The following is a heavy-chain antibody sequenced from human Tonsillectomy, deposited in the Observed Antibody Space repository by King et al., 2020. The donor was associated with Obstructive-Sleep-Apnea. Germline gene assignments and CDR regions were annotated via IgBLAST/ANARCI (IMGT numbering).Heavy chain of an antibody. CDR3: ARDSGGSGYDSRPI. Sequence: EVQLVQSGGGLVQPGGSLRLSCAASGFTFSSYSMNWVRQAPGKGLEWVSYITSSSNTIYYADSVRGRFTISRDNAKNSLYLQMNSLRAEDTAVYYCARDSGGSGYDSRPIWGQGILGNGSS. V-gene: IGHV3-48*04. CDR2: ITSSSNTI. CDR1: GFTFSSYS. J-gene: IGHJ4*02. D-gene: IGHD5-12*01.